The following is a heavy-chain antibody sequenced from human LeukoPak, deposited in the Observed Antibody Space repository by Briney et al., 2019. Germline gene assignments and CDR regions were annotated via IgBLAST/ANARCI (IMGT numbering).Heavy chain of an antibody. V-gene: IGHV3-21*01. D-gene: IGHD5-18*01. CDR2: ISSSSTYI. CDR1: GFTFSSYS. CDR3: ARADTAMVSIG. Sequence: GGSLRLSCAASGFTFSSYSMNWVRQAPGKGLEWVSSISSSSTYIYYADSVKGRFTVSRDNSKNSLYLQMNSLRAEDTAVYYFARADTAMVSIGWGQGTMVTVSS. J-gene: IGHJ3*01.